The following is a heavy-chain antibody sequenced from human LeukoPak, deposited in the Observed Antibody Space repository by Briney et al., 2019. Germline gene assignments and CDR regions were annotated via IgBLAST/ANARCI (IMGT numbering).Heavy chain of an antibody. CDR2: INPYTGDT. CDR1: GYTFTGFY. Sequence: ASVKVSCKASGYTFTGFYMHWVRQAPGQGLEWMGWINPYTGDTNYAQKFQGRVTVTRDMFINTAYMEVSRLRSDDTAVYYCARDLHWGPDYWGQGTLVTVSS. D-gene: IGHD7-27*01. CDR3: ARDLHWGPDY. J-gene: IGHJ4*02. V-gene: IGHV1-2*02.